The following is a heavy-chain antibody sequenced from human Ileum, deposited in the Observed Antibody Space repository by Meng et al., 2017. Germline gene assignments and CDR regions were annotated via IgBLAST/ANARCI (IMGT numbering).Heavy chain of an antibody. CDR1: GGSISSGDYC. J-gene: IGHJ4*03. CDR2: VYFTGST. Sequence: QVQRQESGPGLRKPSETLSRRCTVSGGSISSGDYCWGWIRQPPGKGLEWIGSVYFTGSTYYSPSLMSRVTISVETSKNQFSLRLTSVTAADTGLYLCARHGHFTPDKYYFDSWGQGTLVTVSS. V-gene: IGHV4-39*01. CDR3: ARHGHFTPDKYYFDS. D-gene: IGHD3-3*02.